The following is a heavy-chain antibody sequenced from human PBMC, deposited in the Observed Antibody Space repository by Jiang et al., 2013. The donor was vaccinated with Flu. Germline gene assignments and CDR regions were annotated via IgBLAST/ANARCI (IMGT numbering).Heavy chain of an antibody. CDR3: AREPPQQLVWDYGMDV. D-gene: IGHD6-13*01. Sequence: CAASGFTFSSYSMNWVRQAPGKGLEWVSSISSSSSYIYYADSVKGRFTISRDNAKNSLYLQMNSLRAEDTAVYYCAREPPQQLVWDYGMDVWGQGTTVTVSS. V-gene: IGHV3-21*01. J-gene: IGHJ6*02. CDR2: ISSSSSYI. CDR1: GFTFSSYS.